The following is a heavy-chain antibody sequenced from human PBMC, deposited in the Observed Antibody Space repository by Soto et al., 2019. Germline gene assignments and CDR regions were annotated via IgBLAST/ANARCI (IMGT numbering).Heavy chain of an antibody. CDR3: AKAPLIQDLIYCSSTSCYAEDYYYGMDV. CDR1: GFTFSSYA. D-gene: IGHD2-2*01. Sequence: GGSLRLSCAASGFTFSSYAMSWVRQAPGKGLEWVSAISGSGGSTYYADSVKGRFTISRDNSKNRLYLQMNSLRAEDTAVYYCAKAPLIQDLIYCSSTSCYAEDYYYGMDVWGQGTTVTVSS. J-gene: IGHJ6*02. V-gene: IGHV3-23*01. CDR2: ISGSGGST.